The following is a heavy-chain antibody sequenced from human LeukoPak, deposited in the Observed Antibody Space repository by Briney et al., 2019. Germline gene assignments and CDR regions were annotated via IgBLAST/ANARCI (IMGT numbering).Heavy chain of an antibody. CDR1: GGTFSSYT. D-gene: IGHD6-13*01. CDR2: IIPILGIA. CDR3: ATGRGIAAAGTTTLFDY. Sequence: ASVKVSCKASGGTFSSYTISWVRQAPGQGLEWMGRIIPILGIANYAQKFQSRVTITADKSTSTAYVELSSLRSEDTAVYYCATGRGIAAAGTTTLFDYWGQGTLVTVSS. J-gene: IGHJ4*02. V-gene: IGHV1-69*02.